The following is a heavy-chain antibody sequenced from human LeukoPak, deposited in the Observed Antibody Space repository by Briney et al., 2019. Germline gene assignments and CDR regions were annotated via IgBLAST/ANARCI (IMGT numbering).Heavy chain of an antibody. J-gene: IGHJ3*02. CDR2: IRYDGSNK. CDR1: GFTFSSYG. Sequence: GGSLRLSCAASGFTFSSYGMHWVRQAPGKGLEWVAFIRYDGSNKYYADSVKGRFTISRDNSKNTLYLQMNSLRAEDTAVYYCANGPLIYDAFDIWGQGTMVTVSS. V-gene: IGHV3-30*02. D-gene: IGHD5-12*01. CDR3: ANGPLIYDAFDI.